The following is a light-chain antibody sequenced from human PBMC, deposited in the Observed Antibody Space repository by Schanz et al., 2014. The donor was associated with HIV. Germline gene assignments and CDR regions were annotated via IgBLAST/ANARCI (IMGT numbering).Light chain of an antibody. CDR3: QQYDTYPFG. CDR2: EAS. V-gene: IGKV1-5*03. CDR1: QSISDS. Sequence: DIQMTQSPSILYASVGDRITITCRASQSISDSLAWYQQKPGKAPNLLISEASILESGVPSRFSGSGSGTEFTLTINSLQPDDFATYYCQQYDTYPFGFGQGTKLEIK. J-gene: IGKJ2*03.